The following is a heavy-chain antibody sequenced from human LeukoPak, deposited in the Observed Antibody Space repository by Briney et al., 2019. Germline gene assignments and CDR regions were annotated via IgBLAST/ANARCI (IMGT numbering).Heavy chain of an antibody. CDR2: IYPGDSDT. J-gene: IGHJ3*02. Sequence: GASLKISCKGSGYSFTSYWIGWVRRMPGKGLVWMGIIYPGDSDTRYSPSFQGQVTISADKSISTAYLQWSSLKASDTAMYYCAGAPFYDAFDIWGQGTMVTVSS. V-gene: IGHV5-51*01. CDR1: GYSFTSYW. CDR3: AGAPFYDAFDI. D-gene: IGHD3-16*01.